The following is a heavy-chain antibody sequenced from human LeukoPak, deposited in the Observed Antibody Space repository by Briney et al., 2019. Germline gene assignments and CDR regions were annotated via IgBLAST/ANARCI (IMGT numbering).Heavy chain of an antibody. CDR2: IKQDGSEK. Sequence: GGSLRLSCAVSGFSLSTYWMSWLRQAQGKGLEWVANIKQDGSEKYYVDSVKGRFTISRDNSKNTLYLQMNSLRAEDTAVYYCAKDSHLSGSYYDFWSGQEAFDYWGQGTLVTVSS. CDR1: GFSLSTYW. D-gene: IGHD3-3*01. V-gene: IGHV3-7*03. CDR3: AKDSHLSGSYYDFWSGQEAFDY. J-gene: IGHJ4*02.